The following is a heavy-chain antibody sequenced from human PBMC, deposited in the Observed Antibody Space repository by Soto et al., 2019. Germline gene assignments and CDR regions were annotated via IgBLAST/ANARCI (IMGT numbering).Heavy chain of an antibody. V-gene: IGHV3-48*01. CDR1: GFTFSSYT. CDR3: VRDQIWSFDY. J-gene: IGHJ4*02. Sequence: SLRLSCAASGFTFSSYTMNWVRQAPGKGLEWVSYISLSGSDMYYAGSVKGRFTISRDNAKNSLSLQMNSLRAEDTAVYYCVRDQIWSFDYWGQGTPVTVSS. D-gene: IGHD3-10*01. CDR2: ISLSGSDM.